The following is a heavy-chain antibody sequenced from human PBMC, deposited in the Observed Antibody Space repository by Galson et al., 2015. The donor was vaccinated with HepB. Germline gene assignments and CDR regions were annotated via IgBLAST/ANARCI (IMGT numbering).Heavy chain of an antibody. D-gene: IGHD2-2*01. CDR2: IKSKTDGGTT. CDR3: TTDSFLDCSSTSCSTFGY. Sequence: SLRLSCAASGFTFSNAWMSWVRQAPGKGLEWVGRIKSKTDGGTTDYAAPVKGRFTISRDDSKNTLYLQMNSLKTEDTAVYYCTTDSFLDCSSTSCSTFGYWGQGTLVTVSS. J-gene: IGHJ4*02. V-gene: IGHV3-15*01. CDR1: GFTFSNAW.